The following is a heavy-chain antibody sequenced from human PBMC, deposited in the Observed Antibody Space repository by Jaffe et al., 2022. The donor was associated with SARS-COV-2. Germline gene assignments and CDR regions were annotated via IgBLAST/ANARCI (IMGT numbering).Heavy chain of an antibody. CDR1: GFTFSSYE. CDR2: ISSSGSTI. D-gene: IGHD3-10*01. Sequence: EVQLVESGGGLVQPGGSLRLSCAASGFTFSSYEMNWVRQAPGKGLEWVSYISSSGSTIYYADSVKGRFTISRDNAKNSLYLQMNSLRAEDTAVYYCARDRGSGSWFDPWGQGTLVTVSS. J-gene: IGHJ5*02. CDR3: ARDRGSGSWFDP. V-gene: IGHV3-48*03.